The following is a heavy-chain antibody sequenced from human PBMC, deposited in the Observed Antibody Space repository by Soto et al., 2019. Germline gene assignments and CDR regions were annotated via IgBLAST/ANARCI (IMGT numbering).Heavy chain of an antibody. J-gene: IGHJ4*02. V-gene: IGHV3-74*01. Sequence: PGGSLRLSCAASGFTFSSYWMHWVRQAPGKGLVWVSRVNGDGSSTSYADSVKGRFTISRDNAKNTLYLQMNSLRVEDTAVYYCARGGPYSSSEVDYWGRGTLVTVSS. D-gene: IGHD6-6*01. CDR1: GFTFSSYW. CDR3: ARGGPYSSSEVDY. CDR2: VNGDGSST.